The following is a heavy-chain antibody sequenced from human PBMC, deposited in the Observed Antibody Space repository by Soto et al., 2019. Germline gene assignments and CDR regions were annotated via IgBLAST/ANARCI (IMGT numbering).Heavy chain of an antibody. J-gene: IGHJ4*02. CDR2: IIPIFGTA. D-gene: IGHD3-3*01. V-gene: IGHV1-69*13. CDR1: GGTFSSYA. Sequence: SVKVSCKASGGTFSSYAISWVRQAPGQGLEWMGGIIPIFGTANYAQKFQGRVTITADESTSTAYMELSSLRSEDTAVYYCARDLESITIFGVVTRYFDYWGQGTLVTVSS. CDR3: ARDLESITIFGVVTRYFDY.